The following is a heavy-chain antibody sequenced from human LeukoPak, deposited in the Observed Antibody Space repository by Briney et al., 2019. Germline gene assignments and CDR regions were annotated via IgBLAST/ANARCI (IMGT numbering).Heavy chain of an antibody. Sequence: PGGSLRLSCAASGFTFSSYVMSWVRQAPGKGLEWVSAISGSGVTTYYADSVKGRFTISRDNSKNTLYLQMNSLRAEDTAVYYCAKDPRAVAGYMDVWGKGTTVTISS. D-gene: IGHD6-19*01. CDR1: GFTFSSYV. V-gene: IGHV3-23*01. CDR3: AKDPRAVAGYMDV. J-gene: IGHJ6*03. CDR2: ISGSGVTT.